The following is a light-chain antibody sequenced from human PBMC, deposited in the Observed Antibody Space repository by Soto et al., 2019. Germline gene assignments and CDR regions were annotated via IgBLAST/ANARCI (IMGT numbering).Light chain of an antibody. J-gene: IGKJ1*01. CDR3: QQYNNWPPRR. CDR2: GAS. CDR1: QSVTSN. Sequence: EIVMTQTPATLSVPPGERATLSCRASQSVTSNLAWYPQTPAPAPRLIIYGASTRATGIPARFSGSGSGTEFTLTISSLQSEDFAVYYCQQYNNWPPRRFGQGTMVDIK. V-gene: IGKV3D-15*01.